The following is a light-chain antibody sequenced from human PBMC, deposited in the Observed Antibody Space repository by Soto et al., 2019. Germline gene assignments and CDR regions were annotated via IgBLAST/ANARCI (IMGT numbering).Light chain of an antibody. CDR2: SNN. CDR3: ATWDDSLNGHDSLNGHVL. Sequence: QSVLTQPPSASGTPGQRVTISCSGSSSNIGSNTVNWYQQLPGTAPKLLIYSNNQRPSGVPDRFSGSKSGTSASLAISGLQSEDEADYYCATWDDSLNGHDSLNGHVLFGGGTKLTVL. J-gene: IGLJ2*01. V-gene: IGLV1-44*01. CDR1: SSNIGSNT.